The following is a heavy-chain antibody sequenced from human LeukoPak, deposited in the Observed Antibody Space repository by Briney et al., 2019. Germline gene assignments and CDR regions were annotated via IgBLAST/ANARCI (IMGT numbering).Heavy chain of an antibody. CDR1: GFTFYSHA. D-gene: IGHD2-2*01. J-gene: IGHJ4*02. CDR2: ISGTGADT. CDR3: ARWASAFLKVPAALAEY. Sequence: PGGSLRLSCAASGFTFYSHAMSWVRQAPGKGLEWVSVISGTGADTYHADSVRGRFTISRDNSKSTLYLQMNSLRAEDTAVYFCARWASAFLKVPAALAEYWGPGTLVTVSS. V-gene: IGHV3-23*01.